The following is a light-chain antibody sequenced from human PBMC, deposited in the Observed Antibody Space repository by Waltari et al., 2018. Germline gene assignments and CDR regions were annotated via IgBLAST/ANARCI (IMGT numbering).Light chain of an antibody. CDR1: NIGSKS. J-gene: IGLJ2*01. V-gene: IGLV3-21*04. CDR2: YDS. CDR3: LVWHSTIDHQGV. Sequence: SYVVTQSPSVSVAPGETARITYGGANIGSKSVHWYQQRPGQAPVLVISYDSDRPSGIPERFSGSNSGNTATLTISWVEAEDEADYYCLVWHSTIDHQGVFGGGTKLTVL.